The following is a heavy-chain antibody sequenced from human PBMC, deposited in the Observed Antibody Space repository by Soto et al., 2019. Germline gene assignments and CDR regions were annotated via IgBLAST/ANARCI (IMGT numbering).Heavy chain of an antibody. Sequence: SGPTLVNPTQTLTLTCTFSGFSLSTSGVGVGWIRQPPGKALEWLALIYWNDDKRYSPSLKSRLTINKDTSKNQVVLTMTNMDPVDTATSYGSHRRPRRIPLRFLEWLLPRYYYYGMDVWGQGXTVTVYS. CDR3: SHRRPRRIPLRFLEWLLPRYYYYGMDV. CDR2: IYWNDDK. CDR1: GFSLSTSGVG. V-gene: IGHV2-5*01. D-gene: IGHD3-3*01. J-gene: IGHJ6*02.